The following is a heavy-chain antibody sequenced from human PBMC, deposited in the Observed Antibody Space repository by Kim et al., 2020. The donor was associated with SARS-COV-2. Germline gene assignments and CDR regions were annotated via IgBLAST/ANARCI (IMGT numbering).Heavy chain of an antibody. V-gene: IGHV3-11*01. J-gene: IGHJ4*02. Sequence: ADSVKGRFHISRDNAQNSLYLKMNSLRAEDTAVYYGARASVDYGPSTFDYWGQGTLVTVSS. CDR3: ARASVDYGPSTFDY. D-gene: IGHD4-17*01.